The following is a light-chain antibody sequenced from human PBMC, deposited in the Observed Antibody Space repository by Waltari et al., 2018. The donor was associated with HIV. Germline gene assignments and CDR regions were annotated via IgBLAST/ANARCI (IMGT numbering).Light chain of an antibody. Sequence: EIQMTKSPGSLSASVADNVKIYCRASQDIGFNVNWFQLKIGGAPKLLIAAASRLQTGVPSRFSGSGFGTHFSLTISGPQSDDFAHYFCQQSYGLPYTFGQGTRVAVK. CDR3: QQSYGLPYT. CDR2: AAS. CDR1: QDIGFN. J-gene: IGKJ2*01. V-gene: IGKV1-39*01.